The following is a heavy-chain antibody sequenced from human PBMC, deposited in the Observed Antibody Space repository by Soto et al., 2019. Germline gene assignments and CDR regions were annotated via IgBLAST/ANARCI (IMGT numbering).Heavy chain of an antibody. Sequence: GASVKVSCKASGGTFSSYAISWVRQAPGQGLEWMGGIIPIFGTANYAQKFQGRVTITADESTSTAYMELSSLRSEDTAVYYCARVIVDYYGSGSYFAPGWFDPWGQGTLVTVSS. V-gene: IGHV1-69*13. CDR2: IIPIFGTA. CDR3: ARVIVDYYGSGSYFAPGWFDP. CDR1: GGTFSSYA. J-gene: IGHJ5*02. D-gene: IGHD3-10*01.